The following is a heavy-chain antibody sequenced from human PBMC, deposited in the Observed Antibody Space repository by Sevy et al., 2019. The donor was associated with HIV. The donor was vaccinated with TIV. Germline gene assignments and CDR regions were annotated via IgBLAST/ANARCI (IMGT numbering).Heavy chain of an antibody. J-gene: IGHJ3*02. CDR1: GFTFSNAW. V-gene: IGHV3-15*01. D-gene: IGHD3-22*01. CDR2: IKSKTDGGTT. Sequence: GESRKISCAASGFTFSNAWMSWVRQAPGKGLEWVGRIKSKTDGGTTDYAAPVKGRFTISRDDSKNTLYLQMNSLKTEDTAVYYCTTGPITIIVVVITYYAFDIWGQGTMVTVSS. CDR3: TTGPITIIVVVITYYAFDI.